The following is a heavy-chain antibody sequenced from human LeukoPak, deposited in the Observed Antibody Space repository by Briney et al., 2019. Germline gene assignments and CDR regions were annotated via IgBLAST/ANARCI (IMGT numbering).Heavy chain of an antibody. CDR2: ISRSGGTT. Sequence: GGSLRLSCTASGFTFSSYAMSWVRQAPEKGLEWVSAISRSGGTTYDADAVKGRFTISRDNSKNTLYLQMNSLRDEDMAVYYCAAYASGSSYRSWFYPGGEETLLTLPS. J-gene: IGHJ5*02. CDR1: GFTFSSYA. V-gene: IGHV3-23*01. CDR3: AAYASGSSYRSWFYP. D-gene: IGHD3-10*01.